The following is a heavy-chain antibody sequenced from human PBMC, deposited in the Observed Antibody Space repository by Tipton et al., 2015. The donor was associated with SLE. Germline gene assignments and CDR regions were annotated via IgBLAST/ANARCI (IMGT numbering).Heavy chain of an antibody. CDR2: ISSRGTFI. J-gene: IGHJ4*02. D-gene: IGHD5-12*01. V-gene: IGHV3-21*01. CDR1: GFSVSDYN. CDR3: ARVSRGYSGYEWAGFFDY. Sequence: GSLRLSCAASGFSVSDYNMNWVRQAPGKGLEWFSSISSRGTFIFHADSVKGRFTISKDNANNSLYLQMNSLRADDTAIYYCARVSRGYSGYEWAGFFDYWGQGALVTVSS.